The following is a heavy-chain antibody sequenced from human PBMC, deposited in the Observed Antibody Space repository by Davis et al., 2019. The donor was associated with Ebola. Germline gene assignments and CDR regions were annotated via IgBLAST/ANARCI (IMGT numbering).Heavy chain of an antibody. CDR3: TTDVADRPLVGNMYY. J-gene: IGHJ4*02. CDR2: IKCKTDGGTT. Sequence: GESLKISCVASGFTFSNAWMNWVRQAPGKGLEWVGRIKCKTDGGTTDYAAPVKGRFTISRDDSKNTLYLQMNSLKTEDTAVYYCTTDVADRPLVGNMYYWGQGTLVTVSS. CDR1: GFTFSNAW. V-gene: IGHV3-15*01. D-gene: IGHD2-8*02.